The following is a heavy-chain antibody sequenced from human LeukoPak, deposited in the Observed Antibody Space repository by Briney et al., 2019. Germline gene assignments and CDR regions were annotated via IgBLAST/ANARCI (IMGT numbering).Heavy chain of an antibody. D-gene: IGHD6-13*01. CDR3: ARVPGIAAAGTFY. J-gene: IGHJ4*02. Sequence: ASVKVSCKASGYTFTGYYMHWVRQAPGQGLEWMGWINPNSGGTNYAQKFQGRVAMTRDTSISTAYMELSRLRPDDTAVYYCARVPGIAAAGTFYWGQGTLVTVSS. CDR2: INPNSGGT. CDR1: GYTFTGYY. V-gene: IGHV1-2*02.